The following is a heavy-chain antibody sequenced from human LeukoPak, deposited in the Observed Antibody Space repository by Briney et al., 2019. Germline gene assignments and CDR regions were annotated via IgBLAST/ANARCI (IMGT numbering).Heavy chain of an antibody. J-gene: IGHJ4*02. Sequence: SETLSLTCAVSGGSISSYYWRWIRQPPGKGLEWIGYIYYSGSTNYNPSLKSRVTISVDTSKNQFSLKLSSVTAADTAVYYCARQLGITHFDYWGQGTLVTVSS. D-gene: IGHD1-1*01. V-gene: IGHV4-59*01. CDR2: IYYSGST. CDR1: GGSISSYY. CDR3: ARQLGITHFDY.